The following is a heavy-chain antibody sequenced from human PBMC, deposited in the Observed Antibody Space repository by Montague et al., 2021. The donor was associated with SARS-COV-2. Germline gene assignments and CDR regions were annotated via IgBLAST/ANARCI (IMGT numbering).Heavy chain of an antibody. V-gene: IGHV4-59*01. CDR2: MHSTGST. CDR1: GGSINNYF. J-gene: IGHJ4*02. CDR3: ARAVVGAKTATIES. D-gene: IGHD2-15*01. Sequence: SETLSLTCSVSGGSINNYFWGWIRQSPGKGLEWVGYMHSTGSTAYNPSLKSRVIMSVDTSKTQISLKLSSVSAADTALYYCARAVVGAKTATIESWGQGTLVTVSS.